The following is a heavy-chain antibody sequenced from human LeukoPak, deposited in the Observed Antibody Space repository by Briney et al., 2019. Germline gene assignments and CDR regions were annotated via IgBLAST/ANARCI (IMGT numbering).Heavy chain of an antibody. J-gene: IGHJ4*02. CDR3: ARDPEGGSYYPDY. V-gene: IGHV3-23*01. CDR1: GFTFSSYA. Sequence: PGGSLRLSCAASGFTFSSYAMSWVRQAPGKELEWVSAISGSGGSTYYADSVKGRFTISRDNAKNSLYLQMNSLRAEDTAVYYCARDPEGGSYYPDYWGQGTLVTVSS. D-gene: IGHD1-26*01. CDR2: ISGSGGST.